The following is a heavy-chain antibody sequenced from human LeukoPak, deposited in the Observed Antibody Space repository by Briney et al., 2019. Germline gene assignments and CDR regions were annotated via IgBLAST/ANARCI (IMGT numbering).Heavy chain of an antibody. CDR3: ARTPIRRSGSYHPRYYFDY. CDR2: MNPNSGNT. D-gene: IGHD1-26*01. Sequence: ASVKVSCKASGYTFTSYDINWVRQATGQGLEWMGWMNPNSGNTGYAQKFQGRVTMTRNTSISTAYMELSSLRSEDTDVYYCARTPIRRSGSYHPRYYFDYWGQGTLVTVSS. CDR1: GYTFTSYD. V-gene: IGHV1-8*01. J-gene: IGHJ4*02.